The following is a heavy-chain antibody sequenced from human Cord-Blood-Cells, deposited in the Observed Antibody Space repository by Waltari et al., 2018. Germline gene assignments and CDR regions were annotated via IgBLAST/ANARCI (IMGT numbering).Heavy chain of an antibody. J-gene: IGHJ4*02. V-gene: IGHV4-39*01. Sequence: QLQLQESGPGLVKPSETLSLTCTVSGGSISSSSYYWGWIRQPPGKGLEWIGSIYYSGSTYYNPSLKSRVTISVDTSKNQFSLKLSSVTAADTAVYYCARPIYGSVFPFDYWGQETLVTVSS. CDR1: GGSISSSSYY. CDR3: ARPIYGSVFPFDY. CDR2: IYYSGST. D-gene: IGHD3-10*01.